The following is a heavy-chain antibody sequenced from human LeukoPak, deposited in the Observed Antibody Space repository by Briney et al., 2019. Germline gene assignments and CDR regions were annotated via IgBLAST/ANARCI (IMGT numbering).Heavy chain of an antibody. J-gene: IGHJ4*02. Sequence: GGSLRLSCAASGFTFNIYVMSWVRQAPGKGLEWVSVISGSGGSTYYADSVKGRFTISRDNSKNTLYLQMNSLRAEDTAVYYCAKGQYYYDSSGYDYWGQGTLVSVSS. V-gene: IGHV3-23*01. CDR1: GFTFNIYV. CDR3: AKGQYYYDSSGYDY. CDR2: ISGSGGST. D-gene: IGHD3-22*01.